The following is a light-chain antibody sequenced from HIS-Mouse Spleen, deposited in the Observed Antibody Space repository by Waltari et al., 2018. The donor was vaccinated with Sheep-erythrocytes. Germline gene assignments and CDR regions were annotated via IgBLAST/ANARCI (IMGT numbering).Light chain of an antibody. CDR3: QQYNNWPPAT. Sequence: EIVLTQSPATLSLSPGERATLSRRASQSVSSYLAWYQQKPGQAPRLLIYGASTRATGIPARFSGSGSGTEFTLTISSMQSEDFAVYYCQQYNNWPPATFGPGTKVDIK. CDR2: GAS. V-gene: IGKV3-15*01. J-gene: IGKJ3*01. CDR1: QSVSSY.